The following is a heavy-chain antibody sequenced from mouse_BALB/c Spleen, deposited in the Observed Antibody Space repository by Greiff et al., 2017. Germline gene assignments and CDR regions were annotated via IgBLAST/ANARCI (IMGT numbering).Heavy chain of an antibody. V-gene: IGHV3-2*02. CDR2: ISYSGST. CDR3: ARLRGYGAMDY. Sequence: EVQLQQSGPGLVKPSQSLSLTCTVTGYSITSDYAWNWIRQFPGNKLEWMGYISYSGSTSYNPSLKSRISITRDISKNQFFLQLNSVTTEDTATYYCARLRGYGAMDYWGQGTSVTVSS. CDR1: GYSITSDYA. D-gene: IGHD3-1*01. J-gene: IGHJ4*01.